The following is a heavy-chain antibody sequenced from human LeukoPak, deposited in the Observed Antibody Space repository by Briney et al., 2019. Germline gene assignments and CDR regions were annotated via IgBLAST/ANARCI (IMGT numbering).Heavy chain of an antibody. CDR2: ISPSGDRT. CDR3: AIMHGYYDGSGYWVQ. V-gene: IGHV3-23*01. CDR1: GFTFGSYG. Sequence: GGSLRLSCAASGFTFGSYGMSWVRQAPGKGLEWVSFISPSGDRTSNADSVEGRFTISRDNPRNTLYLQMNSLRDEDTAGYYCAIMHGYYDGSGYWVQWGQGTLVTVSS. J-gene: IGHJ4*02. D-gene: IGHD3-22*01.